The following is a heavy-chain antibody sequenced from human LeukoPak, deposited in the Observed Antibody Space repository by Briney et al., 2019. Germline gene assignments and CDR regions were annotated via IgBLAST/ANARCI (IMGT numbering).Heavy chain of an antibody. V-gene: IGHV3-30*02. Sequence: GGSLRLSCAASGFTFSSYDMHWVRQAPGKGLEWVTFIRYDGSNKYYADSVKGRFTISRDNSKNTLYLQMNSLRAEDTAVYYCAKDSVNYYGSGSHSPSHWGQGTLVTVSS. J-gene: IGHJ4*02. CDR2: IRYDGSNK. CDR1: GFTFSSYD. CDR3: AKDSVNYYGSGSHSPSH. D-gene: IGHD3-10*01.